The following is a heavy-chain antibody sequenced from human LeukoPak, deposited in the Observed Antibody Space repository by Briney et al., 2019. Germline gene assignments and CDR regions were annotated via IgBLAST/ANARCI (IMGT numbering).Heavy chain of an antibody. Sequence: PGGSLRLFCPASGFSFSSYAIHWVRQAPGKGLEWVAVVSYGGSNENYADSVKGRFTISRDNSKYTLFLQMNSLRAEDTAVYYCARDPDSSGWYRFDYWGQGTLVTVSS. CDR3: ARDPDSSGWYRFDY. D-gene: IGHD6-19*01. CDR1: GFSFSSYA. V-gene: IGHV3-30*01. CDR2: VSYGGSNE. J-gene: IGHJ4*02.